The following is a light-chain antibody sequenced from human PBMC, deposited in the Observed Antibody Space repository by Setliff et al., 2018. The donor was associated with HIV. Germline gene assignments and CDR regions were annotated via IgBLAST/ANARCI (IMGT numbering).Light chain of an antibody. CDR3: SSFTSSGIYV. CDR2: AVN. V-gene: IGLV2-14*03. Sequence: QSALTQPASVSGSPGQSVTISCTGSSSDVGVNNFVSWYQRHPGKAPKVVIYAVNTRPSGVSNRFSGSKSGNTASLTISGLQTEDEADYYCSSFTSSGIYVFATGTKVTVL. CDR1: SSDVGVNNF. J-gene: IGLJ1*01.